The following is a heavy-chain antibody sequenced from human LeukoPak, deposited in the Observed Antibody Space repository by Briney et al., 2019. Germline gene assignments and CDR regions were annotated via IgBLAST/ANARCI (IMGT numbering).Heavy chain of an antibody. V-gene: IGHV3-23*01. CDR1: GFTFSRYS. J-gene: IGHJ3*02. CDR3: AREVYGIVVVITGHDAFDI. CDR2: IYGWGGRT. Sequence: PGGALRLSCVASGFTFSRYSMRWVRQAPGKGVEGVSAIYGWGGRTYYAESVKGRITISRDNAKNPLYLQMNSLRAEDTAVYYCAREVYGIVVVITGHDAFDIWGQGTMVTVSS. D-gene: IGHD3-22*01.